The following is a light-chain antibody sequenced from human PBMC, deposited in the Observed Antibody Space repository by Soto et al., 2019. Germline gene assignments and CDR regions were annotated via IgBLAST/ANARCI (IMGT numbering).Light chain of an antibody. Sequence: DIQMTQSPSSLSASVGDRVTITCRASQSISSYLNWYQQKPGKAPKLLIYAASSLQSGVPSRFSGSGSGTDFTLTISSLQPEDIATYYCQQYENVPLTFGGGTKVDNK. CDR1: QSISSY. V-gene: IGKV1-39*01. CDR3: QQYENVPLT. CDR2: AAS. J-gene: IGKJ4*01.